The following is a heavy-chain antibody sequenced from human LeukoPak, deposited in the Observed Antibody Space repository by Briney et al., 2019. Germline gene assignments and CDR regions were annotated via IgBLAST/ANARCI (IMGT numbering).Heavy chain of an antibody. Sequence: SVKVSCKASGGTFSSYAISWVRQAPGQGLEWMGGIIPIFGTANYAQKFQGRVTITADKSTSTAYMELSSLRSDDTAVYYCARVSRGRAKSQYYYYMDVWGKGTTVTVSS. CDR3: ARVSRGRAKSQYYYYMDV. CDR2: IIPIFGTA. V-gene: IGHV1-69*06. CDR1: GGTFSSYA. D-gene: IGHD2-2*01. J-gene: IGHJ6*03.